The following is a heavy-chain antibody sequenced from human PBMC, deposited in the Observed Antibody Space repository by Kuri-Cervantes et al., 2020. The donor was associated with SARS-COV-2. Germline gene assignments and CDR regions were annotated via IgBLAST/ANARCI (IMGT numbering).Heavy chain of an antibody. CDR1: GGSFSGYY. V-gene: IGHV4-34*01. CDR2: INHSGST. D-gene: IGHD3-3*01. J-gene: IGHJ5*02. CDR3: ARVVTIFGVVTRSFDP. Sequence: ESLKISCAVYGGSFSGYYWSWIRQPPGKGLEWIGEINHSGSTNYNPSLKSRVTISVDTSKNQFSLKLSSVTAADTAVYYCARVVTIFGVVTRSFDPWGQGTLVTVSS.